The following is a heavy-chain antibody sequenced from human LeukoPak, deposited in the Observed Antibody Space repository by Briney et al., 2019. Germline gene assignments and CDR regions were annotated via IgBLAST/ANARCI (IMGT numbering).Heavy chain of an antibody. CDR1: GYTFTSYG. CDR3: ARAPPVAAYTPIDY. V-gene: IGHV1-18*01. CDR2: ISAYNGNT. Sequence: ASVKVSCKASGYTFTSYGISWVRQAPGQGLEWMGWISAYNGNTNYAQKLQGRVTMTTDTSTSTAYMELRSLRSDDTAVYYCARAPPVAAYTPIDYWGQGTLVTVSS. J-gene: IGHJ4*02. D-gene: IGHD6-19*01.